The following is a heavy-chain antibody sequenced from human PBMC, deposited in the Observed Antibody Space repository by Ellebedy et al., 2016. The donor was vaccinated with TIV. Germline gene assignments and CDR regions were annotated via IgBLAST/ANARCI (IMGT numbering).Heavy chain of an antibody. J-gene: IGHJ6*02. CDR1: GGDISSGNYY. Sequence: SETLSLTCSVSGGDISSGNYYWSWLRQHPGKGLEWIGYISHSGSTYYNSSLKTRVSISADTPKNQLSLRVRSVTAADTAVYYCARRNCGGDCYGMDVWGQGTTVTVSS. CDR2: ISHSGST. CDR3: ARRNCGGDCYGMDV. D-gene: IGHD2-21*01. V-gene: IGHV4-30-4*01.